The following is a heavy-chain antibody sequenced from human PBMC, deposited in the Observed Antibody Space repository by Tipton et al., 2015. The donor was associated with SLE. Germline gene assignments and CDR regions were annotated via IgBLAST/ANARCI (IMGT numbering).Heavy chain of an antibody. CDR1: GVSFSSYY. D-gene: IGHD6-19*01. J-gene: IGHJ4*02. V-gene: IGHV4-59*01. Sequence: LRLSCTVSGVSFSSYYWSWVRQPPGKRLEWIGYVFYTGSTKYNPSLDSRVTISVDTSKNQFSLKLGSVTAADTAIYYCAGGLAVAGTRDYWGQGTLVTVSS. CDR3: AGGLAVAGTRDY. CDR2: VFYTGST.